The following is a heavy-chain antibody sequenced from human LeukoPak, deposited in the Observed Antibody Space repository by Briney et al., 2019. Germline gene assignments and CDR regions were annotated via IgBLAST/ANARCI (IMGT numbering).Heavy chain of an antibody. CDR1: GLTFSSYA. CDR3: AGGGSGWSNYFDY. Sequence: GGSLRLSCAASGLTFSSYAMHWVRQAPGKGLEWVAVISYDGSNKYYADSVKGRFTISRDNSKNTLYLQMNSLRAEDTAVYYCAGGGSGWSNYFDYWGQGTLVTVSS. D-gene: IGHD6-19*01. V-gene: IGHV3-30-3*01. J-gene: IGHJ4*02. CDR2: ISYDGSNK.